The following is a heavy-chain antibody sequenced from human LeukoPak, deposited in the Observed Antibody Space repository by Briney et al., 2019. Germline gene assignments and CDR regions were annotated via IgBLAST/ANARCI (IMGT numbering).Heavy chain of an antibody. V-gene: IGHV3-30*18. CDR1: GFTFSSYG. CDR2: ISYDGSNK. Sequence: GRSLRLSCAASGFTFSSYGMHRVRQAPGKGLEWVAVISYDGSNKYYADSVKGRFTISRDNSKNTLYLQMNSLRAEDTAVYYCAKESALTNAFDIWGQGTMVTVSS. J-gene: IGHJ3*02. D-gene: IGHD1-14*01. CDR3: AKESALTNAFDI.